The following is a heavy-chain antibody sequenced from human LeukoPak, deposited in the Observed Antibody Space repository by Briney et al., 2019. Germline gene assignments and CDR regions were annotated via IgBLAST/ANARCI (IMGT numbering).Heavy chain of an antibody. J-gene: IGHJ5*02. CDR3: ARGSYDSSGYYFEFDP. CDR2: IYYSGST. Sequence: MSSETLSLTCTVSDGSISSDYWSWIRQPPGKGLEWIGYIYYSGSTNYNPSLKSRVTISVDTSKNQFYLNLNSVTAADTAVYYCARGSYDSSGYYFEFDPWGQGTLVTVSS. V-gene: IGHV4-59*01. CDR1: DGSISSDY. D-gene: IGHD3-22*01.